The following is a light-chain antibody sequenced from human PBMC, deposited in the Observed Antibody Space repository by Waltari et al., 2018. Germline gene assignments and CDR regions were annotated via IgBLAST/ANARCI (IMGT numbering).Light chain of an antibody. CDR3: QQYNHWPRT. CDR2: AAS. CDR1: QNISSY. V-gene: IGKV3-15*01. Sequence: ETVLTQFPATLSVSPGDRATLSCRASQNISSYLAWYQHKSGQAPRLLIHAASTRATGIPAMFSGSGSGTDFTLTISSLQSEDFAVYYCQQYNHWPRTFGQGTKVDIK. J-gene: IGKJ1*01.